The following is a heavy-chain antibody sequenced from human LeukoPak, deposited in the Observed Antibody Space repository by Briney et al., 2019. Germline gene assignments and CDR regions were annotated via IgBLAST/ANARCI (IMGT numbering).Heavy chain of an antibody. Sequence: SETLSLICTVSGGSISTGSNYWGWLRQPAGKGLEWIGHIYTSGSTNYNPSLKSRVTISLDTSMTQFSLKLSSVTAADTAVYYCARNLGASIFGVGEFDPWGQGTLVTVSS. CDR3: ARNLGASIFGVGEFDP. V-gene: IGHV4-61*09. D-gene: IGHD3-3*01. CDR2: IYTSGST. CDR1: GGSISTGSNY. J-gene: IGHJ5*02.